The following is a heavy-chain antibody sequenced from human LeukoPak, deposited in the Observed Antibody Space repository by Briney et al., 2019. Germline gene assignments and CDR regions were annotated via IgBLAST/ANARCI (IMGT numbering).Heavy chain of an antibody. D-gene: IGHD6-6*01. CDR2: IYTSGST. Sequence: KPSETLSLTCTVSGGSISSDYWSWIRQPAGKGLEWIGRIYTSGSTNYNPSLKSRVSMSVDTSKNQFSLKLTSVTAADTAVYYCARQTAGRPYYFDYWGQGTLVTVSS. CDR1: GGSISSDY. CDR3: ARQTAGRPYYFDY. J-gene: IGHJ4*02. V-gene: IGHV4-4*07.